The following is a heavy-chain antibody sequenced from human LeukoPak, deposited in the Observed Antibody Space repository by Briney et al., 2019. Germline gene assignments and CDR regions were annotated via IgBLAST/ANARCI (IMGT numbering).Heavy chain of an antibody. Sequence: SQTLSLTCAVSGDSVSNNSAAWNWIRQSSSRGLEWLGRTYYRSKWYSDYAVSVKSRITINPDTSKNQFSLQLNSVTPEDTAVYYRARERNYVKFDYWGQGTLVTVSS. J-gene: IGHJ4*02. CDR1: GDSVSNNSAA. CDR2: TYYRSKWYS. V-gene: IGHV6-1*01. CDR3: ARERNYVKFDY. D-gene: IGHD1-7*01.